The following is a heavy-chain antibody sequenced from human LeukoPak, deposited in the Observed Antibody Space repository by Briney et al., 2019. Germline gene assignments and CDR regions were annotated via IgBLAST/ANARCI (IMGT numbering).Heavy chain of an antibody. V-gene: IGHV4-59*08. CDR3: ARRAIRSNAFDI. CDR1: GGSISSYY. J-gene: IGHJ3*02. CDR2: IYYSGST. Sequence: SETLSPTRTGSGGSISSYYSSSIRQHPGKGMEWIGYIYYSGSTNYNPSLKSRVTISVDTSKNQFSLKLSSVTAADTAVYYCARRAIRSNAFDIWGQGTMVTVSS.